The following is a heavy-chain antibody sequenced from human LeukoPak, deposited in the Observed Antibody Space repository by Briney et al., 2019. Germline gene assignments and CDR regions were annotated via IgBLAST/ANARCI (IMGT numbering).Heavy chain of an antibody. V-gene: IGHV3-33*01. CDR2: IWYDGSKR. CDR3: GRDGGISIGY. J-gene: IGHJ4*02. Sequence: GGSLRLSCAASGFTFSSYGMHWVRQAPGKGLEWVAVIWYDGSKRYYADSVMGRFTISRDIAKNTLYLQMNSLRADDTAVYYCGRDGGISIGYWGQGALVTVSS. D-gene: IGHD1-26*01. CDR1: GFTFSSYG.